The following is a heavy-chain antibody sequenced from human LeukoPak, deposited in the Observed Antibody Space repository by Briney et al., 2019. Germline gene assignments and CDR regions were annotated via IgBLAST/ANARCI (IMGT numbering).Heavy chain of an antibody. CDR2: INWNGGIT. D-gene: IGHD6-13*01. CDR3: ARDRMGTSYSVSHFYS. J-gene: IGHJ4*02. Sequence: GGSLRLSCATSGFTCVDYGLSWVRQAPGKGLEWLSAINWNGGITEYADSVKGRFTISRDNAKNSLYLQMDSLRAEDTAFYYCARDRMGTSYSVSHFYSWGQGTLVTVSS. CDR1: GFTCVDYG. V-gene: IGHV3-20*04.